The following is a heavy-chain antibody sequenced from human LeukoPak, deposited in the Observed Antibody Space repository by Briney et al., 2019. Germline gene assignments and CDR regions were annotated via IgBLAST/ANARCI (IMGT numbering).Heavy chain of an antibody. D-gene: IGHD2-15*01. Sequence: PGGSLRLSCSASGFTFSTYWMSWVRQAPGKGLEWVSAISGSGGSTYYADSVKGRFAISRDNSKNTLYLQMNSLRAEDTAVYYCAKDPDRLVVAATPVYFDYWGQGTLVTVSS. CDR3: AKDPDRLVVAATPVYFDY. J-gene: IGHJ4*02. CDR2: ISGSGGST. V-gene: IGHV3-23*01. CDR1: GFTFSTYW.